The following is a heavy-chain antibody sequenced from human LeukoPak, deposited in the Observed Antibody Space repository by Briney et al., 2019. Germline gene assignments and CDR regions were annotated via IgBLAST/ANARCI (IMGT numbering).Heavy chain of an antibody. CDR1: AAIFSSNA. CDR3: AKDISYFDY. J-gene: IGHJ4*02. Sequence: GGSLRLSCTASAAIFSSNAMHWVRQAPGKGLEWVAFIRYDGSSKYYADSVKGRFTISRDNSKNTLYLQMNSLRAEDTAVYYCAKDISYFDYWGQGTLVTVSS. V-gene: IGHV3-30*02. CDR2: IRYDGSSK.